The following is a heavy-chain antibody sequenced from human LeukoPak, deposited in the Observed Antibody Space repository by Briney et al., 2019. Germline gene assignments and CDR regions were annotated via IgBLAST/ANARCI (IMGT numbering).Heavy chain of an antibody. CDR1: GFTFSSYS. CDR3: AREEFRNFDY. CDR2: ISSSSSYI. Sequence: PGGSLRLSCAASGFTFSSYSMNWVRQAPGKGLEWVSSISSSSSYIYCADSVKGRFTISRDNAKNSLYLQMNSLRAEDTAVYYCAREEFRNFDYWGQGTLVTVSS. J-gene: IGHJ4*02. V-gene: IGHV3-21*01.